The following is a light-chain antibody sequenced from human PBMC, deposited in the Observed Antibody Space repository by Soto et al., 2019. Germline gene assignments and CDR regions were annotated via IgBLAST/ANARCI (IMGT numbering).Light chain of an antibody. J-gene: IGKJ1*01. CDR3: QQYGGSPQT. CDR2: GAS. V-gene: IGKV3-20*01. CDR1: QSVSSY. Sequence: EIVLAQSPGTLSLSPGERATLSCRASQSVSSYLAWYQQKPGQAPRLLIYGASRRTTGIPDRFSASGSGTDFTLTISRLEPEDFAVYYCQQYGGSPQTFGHGTRVELK.